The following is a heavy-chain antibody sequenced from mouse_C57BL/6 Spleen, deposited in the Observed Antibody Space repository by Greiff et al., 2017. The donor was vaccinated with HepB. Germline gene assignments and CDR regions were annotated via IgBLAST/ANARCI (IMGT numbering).Heavy chain of an antibody. D-gene: IGHD2-4*01. CDR1: GYSITSGYD. Sequence: EVQGVESGPGMVKPSQSLSLTCTVTGYSITSGYDWHWIRHFPGNKLEWMGYISYSGSTNYNPSLKSRISITHDTSKNHFFLKLNSVTTEDTAKYCCARGENDYDWFAYWGQGTLVTVSA. V-gene: IGHV3-1*01. CDR2: ISYSGST. J-gene: IGHJ3*01. CDR3: ARGENDYDWFAY.